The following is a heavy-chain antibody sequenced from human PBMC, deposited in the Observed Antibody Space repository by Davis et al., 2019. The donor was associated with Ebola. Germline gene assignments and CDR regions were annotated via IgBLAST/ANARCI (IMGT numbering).Heavy chain of an antibody. D-gene: IGHD3-10*01. J-gene: IGHJ6*02. CDR3: ARGGSASTVPFYYYYGMDV. Sequence: ASVKVSCKASGYTFTSYDINWVRQATGQGLEWMGWMNPNGGNTGYAQKFQGRVTMTRNTSISTAYMELSSLRSEDTAVYYCARGGSASTVPFYYYYGMDVWGQGTTVTVSS. CDR2: MNPNGGNT. V-gene: IGHV1-8*01. CDR1: GYTFTSYD.